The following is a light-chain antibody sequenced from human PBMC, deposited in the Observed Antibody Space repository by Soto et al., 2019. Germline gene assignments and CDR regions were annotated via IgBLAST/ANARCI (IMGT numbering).Light chain of an antibody. CDR3: CSYAGSSLWV. V-gene: IGLV2-11*01. J-gene: IGLJ3*02. CDR1: SSDVGVYNY. CDR2: DVI. Sequence: QSALTQPRSVSGSPGQSVTISCTGTSSDVGVYNYVSWYQQHSGKDPQLVIYDVIKRPAGVPYRFSGSKSGNTASLTISGLQAEDEADYYCCSYAGSSLWVFGGGTKLTVL.